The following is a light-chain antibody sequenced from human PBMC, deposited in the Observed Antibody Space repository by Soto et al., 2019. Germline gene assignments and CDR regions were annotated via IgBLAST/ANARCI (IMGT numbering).Light chain of an antibody. CDR2: DVS. CDR3: QHYNDYSYT. V-gene: IGKV1-5*01. Sequence: DIQMTQSPSILSASVGDSVTITCRASQSISIWLAWYQQKPGKAPKLLIFDVSTLESGVPSRFSGSRSGTEFTLTISSLQPDDSATYYCQHYNDYSYTFGPGTNLEIK. J-gene: IGKJ2*01. CDR1: QSISIW.